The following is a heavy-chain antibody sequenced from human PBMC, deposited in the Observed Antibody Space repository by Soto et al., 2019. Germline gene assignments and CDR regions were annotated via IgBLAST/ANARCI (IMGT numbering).Heavy chain of an antibody. D-gene: IGHD2-15*01. Sequence: QITLEETGPTLVKPTQTLTLTCTFSGFSLTTGRVGVGWIRQPPGKALELLAVIHWNDDNHYSPSLKSRLTITKDTSKNQVVLTLTNMDPVDTATYYCTHRLVGSGQGYWGQGTLVTVSS. V-gene: IGHV2-5*01. CDR3: THRLVGSGQGY. CDR1: GFSLTTGRVG. CDR2: IHWNDDN. J-gene: IGHJ4*02.